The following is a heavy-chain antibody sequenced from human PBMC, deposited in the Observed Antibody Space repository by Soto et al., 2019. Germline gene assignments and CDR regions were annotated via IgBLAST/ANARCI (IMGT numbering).Heavy chain of an antibody. J-gene: IGHJ6*02. D-gene: IGHD6-13*01. CDR3: RSSSRYSTDV. CDR2: IYSTGNT. CDR1: GGSITSSSY. V-gene: IGHV4-39*01. Sequence: QLHLQESGPGLVKPSETLSLSCTVSGGSITSSSYWGWIRQPPGKGLEWIGSIYSTGNTYYNPSLKGRVTISADTSKNQFSLNLNSVTAADTAVYYCRSSSRYSTDVWGQGTTVTVSS.